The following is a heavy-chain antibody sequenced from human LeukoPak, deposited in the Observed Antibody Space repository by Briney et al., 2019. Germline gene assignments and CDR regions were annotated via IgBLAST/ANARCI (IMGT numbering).Heavy chain of an antibody. J-gene: IGHJ4*02. V-gene: IGHV3-7*01. CDR1: GFTFSDYW. CDR3: ALKPTGPYYFDH. D-gene: IGHD1-14*01. Sequence: GSLRLSCTASGFTFSDYWMTWVRQAPGKGPEWVANIKQDGSEKYYVDSVKGRFTISRDNTKNSLYLQMNSLRAEDTAVYYCALKPTGPYYFDHWGQGTLVTVSS. CDR2: IKQDGSEK.